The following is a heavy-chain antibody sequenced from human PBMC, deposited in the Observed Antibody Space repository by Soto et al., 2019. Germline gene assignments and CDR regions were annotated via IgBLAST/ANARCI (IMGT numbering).Heavy chain of an antibody. CDR2: ISSTGGST. Sequence: GGSLRLSCAASRFTFSNYAMSWVRQAPGKGLEWVSGISSTGGSTYYADSVKGRFTISKDNSKNTLDLQMSSLRAEDTAIYYCARAHDYDFWSGFLFYGMDVWGQGTTVTVSS. CDR1: RFTFSNYA. V-gene: IGHV3-23*01. D-gene: IGHD3-3*01. J-gene: IGHJ6*02. CDR3: ARAHDYDFWSGFLFYGMDV.